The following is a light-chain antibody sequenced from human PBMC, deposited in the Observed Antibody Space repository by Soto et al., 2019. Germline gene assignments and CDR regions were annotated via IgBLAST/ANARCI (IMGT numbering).Light chain of an antibody. CDR3: QQYNSYPWT. Sequence: DIQMTQSPSTLSASVGDRVTIVCRASQSVSDWLAWYQQRPGKAPKVLIYGASSLESGVPSRFSGSGSGTEFTLTISSLQPEVFATYYCQQYNSYPWTFGQGTKVEVK. CDR2: GAS. V-gene: IGKV1-5*02. J-gene: IGKJ1*01. CDR1: QSVSDW.